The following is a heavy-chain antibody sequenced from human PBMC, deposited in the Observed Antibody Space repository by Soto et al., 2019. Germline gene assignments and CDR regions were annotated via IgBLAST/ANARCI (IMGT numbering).Heavy chain of an antibody. CDR2: IIPMFGTA. Sequence: QVQLVQSGAEVKKPESSVKVSCKAPGGTFSTYAISWVRHAPGQGLEWMGGIIPMFGTANYAQRFKDRVTITADKSTNTDYMELSSLRSEDTAVYFCASGIRLWLRRINNGYSGWGQGTLVTVSS. D-gene: IGHD5-12*01. V-gene: IGHV1-69*14. CDR1: GGTFSTYA. CDR3: ASGIRLWLRRINNGYSG. J-gene: IGHJ4*02.